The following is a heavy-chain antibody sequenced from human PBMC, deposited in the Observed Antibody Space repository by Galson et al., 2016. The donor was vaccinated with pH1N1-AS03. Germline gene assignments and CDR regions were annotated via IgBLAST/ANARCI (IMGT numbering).Heavy chain of an antibody. J-gene: IGHJ4*02. CDR1: GFSISSGA. CDR2: INKDEDER. V-gene: IGHV3-7*01. D-gene: IGHD1-1*01. CDR3: ARWSNNWDWAIDY. Sequence: SLRLSCAVSGFSISSGAMTWVRQAPGKGLEWVATINKDEDERYYMGSVKVRCTISRDNVRNSLYLQMNSLRDEDTGVYFCARWSNNWDWAIDYWGQGTLVTVSS.